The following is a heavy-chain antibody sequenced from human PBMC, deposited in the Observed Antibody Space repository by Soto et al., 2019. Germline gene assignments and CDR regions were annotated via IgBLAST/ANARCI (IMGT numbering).Heavy chain of an antibody. CDR2: MSGSSSTT. J-gene: IGHJ4*02. CDR1: VLTFSNYA. D-gene: IGHD1-7*01. Sequence: PRWSLRLSCGTSVLTFSNYAMSWVRQAPGGGLEWVSSMSGSSSTTYYADSVKGRFAISRDRSKNTLYLQMSSLRAEDTALYYCAKNQERELPRVIDFWGQGTLVTVSS. V-gene: IGHV3-23*01. CDR3: AKNQERELPRVIDF.